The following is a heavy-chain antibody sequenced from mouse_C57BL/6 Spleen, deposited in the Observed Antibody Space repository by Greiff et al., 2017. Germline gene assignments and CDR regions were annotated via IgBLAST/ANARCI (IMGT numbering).Heavy chain of an antibody. V-gene: IGHV5-17*01. Sequence: DVMLVESGGGLVKPGGSLKLSCAASGFTFSDYGMHWVRQAPEKGLEWVAYISSGSSTIYYADTVKGRFTISRDNAKNTLFLQMTSLRSEDTAMYYCAHGAMDYWGQGTSGTVSS. CDR2: ISSGSSTI. J-gene: IGHJ4*01. CDR1: GFTFSDYG. CDR3: AHGAMDY. D-gene: IGHD1-2*01.